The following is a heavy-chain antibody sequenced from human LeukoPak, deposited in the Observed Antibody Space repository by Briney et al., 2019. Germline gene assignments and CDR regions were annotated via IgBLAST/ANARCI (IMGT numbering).Heavy chain of an antibody. J-gene: IGHJ3*02. Sequence: GGSLRLSCAASGFTFSSYSMNWVRQAPGKVLEWVSSISSSSSYIYYADSVKGRFTISRDNAKNSLYLQMNSLRAEDTAVYYCASVADRKSAFDIWGQGTMVTVSS. CDR2: ISSSSSYI. V-gene: IGHV3-21*01. CDR1: GFTFSSYS. D-gene: IGHD2-15*01. CDR3: ASVADRKSAFDI.